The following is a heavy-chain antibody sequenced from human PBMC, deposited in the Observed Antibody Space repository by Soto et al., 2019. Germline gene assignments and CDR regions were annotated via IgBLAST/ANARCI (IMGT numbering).Heavy chain of an antibody. CDR2: IYYSGST. Sequence: SETLSLTCTVSGGSISSGGYYWSWIRQHPGKGLEWIGYIYYSGSTYYNPSLKSRVTISVDTSKNQFSLKLSSVTAADTAVYYCACQSYYYDSSGYYQYYFDYWGQGTLVTVSS. CDR3: ACQSYYYDSSGYYQYYFDY. J-gene: IGHJ4*02. V-gene: IGHV4-31*03. D-gene: IGHD3-22*01. CDR1: GGSISSGGYY.